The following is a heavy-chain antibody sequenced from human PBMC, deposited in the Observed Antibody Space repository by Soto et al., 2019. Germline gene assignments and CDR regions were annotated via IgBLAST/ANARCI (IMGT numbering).Heavy chain of an antibody. J-gene: IGHJ6*02. CDR2: ISYDGSNK. Sequence: LRLSCAASGFTFSSYGMHWVRQAPGKGLEWVAVISYDGSNKYYADSVKGRFTISRDNSKNTLYLQMNSLRAEDTAVYYCAKADYDILTGYYIPYYYYGMDVWGQGTTVTVSS. D-gene: IGHD3-9*01. CDR3: AKADYDILTGYYIPYYYYGMDV. CDR1: GFTFSSYG. V-gene: IGHV3-30*18.